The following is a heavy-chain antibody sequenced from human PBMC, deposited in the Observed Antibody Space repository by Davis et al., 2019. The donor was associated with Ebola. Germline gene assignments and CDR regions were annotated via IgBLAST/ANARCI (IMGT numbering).Heavy chain of an antibody. Sequence: GESLKISCAASGFAFSSFWMTWVRQAPGKGLEWVANMKPDGTEEYYVDSVKGRFTISRDNAKNSLYLQMNSLRAEDTAVYYCARGGEGLLGYWGQGTLVTVSS. CDR2: MKPDGTEE. D-gene: IGHD1-26*01. CDR1: GFAFSSFW. CDR3: ARGGEGLLGY. J-gene: IGHJ4*02. V-gene: IGHV3-7*03.